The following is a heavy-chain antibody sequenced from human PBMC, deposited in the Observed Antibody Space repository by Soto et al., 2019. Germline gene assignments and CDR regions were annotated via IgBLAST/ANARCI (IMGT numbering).Heavy chain of an antibody. CDR3: TRVSDCSGGSCYPEDYYYYYGMDV. CDR1: GFTFGDYA. CDR2: IRSKAYGGTT. Sequence: GGSLRLSCTASGFTFGDYAMSWVRQAPGKGLEWVGFIRSKAYGGTTEYAASVKGRFTISRDDSKSIAYLQMNSLKTEDTAVYYCTRVSDCSGGSCYPEDYYYYYGMDVWGQGTTVTVS. V-gene: IGHV3-49*04. D-gene: IGHD2-15*01. J-gene: IGHJ6*02.